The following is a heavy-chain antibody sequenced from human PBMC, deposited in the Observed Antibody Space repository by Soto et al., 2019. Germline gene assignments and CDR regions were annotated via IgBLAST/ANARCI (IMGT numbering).Heavy chain of an antibody. CDR3: ARGRKQQLVLISYYYYYGMDV. CDR2: MNPNSGNT. V-gene: IGHV1-8*01. Sequence: VASVKVSCKASGYTFTSYDINWVRQATGQGLEWMGWMNPNSGNTGYAQKFQGRVTMTRNTSISTAYMELSSLRSEDTAVYYCARGRKQQLVLISYYYYYGMDVSGQGTTVTVSS. J-gene: IGHJ6*02. CDR1: GYTFTSYD. D-gene: IGHD6-13*01.